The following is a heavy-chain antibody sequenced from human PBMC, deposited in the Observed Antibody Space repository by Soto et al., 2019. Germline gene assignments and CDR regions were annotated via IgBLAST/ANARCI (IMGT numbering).Heavy chain of an antibody. V-gene: IGHV1-18*01. CDR1: GYTFTSYG. CDR2: ISAYNGNT. J-gene: IGHJ6*02. D-gene: IGHD3-3*02. CDR3: ARGTISPNWPYGMDV. Sequence: GASVKVSCKASGYTFTSYGISWVRQAPGQGLEWMGWISAYNGNTNYAQKLQGRVTMTTDTSTSTAYMELRSLRSDDTAVYYCARGTISPNWPYGMDVWGQGTTVTVSS.